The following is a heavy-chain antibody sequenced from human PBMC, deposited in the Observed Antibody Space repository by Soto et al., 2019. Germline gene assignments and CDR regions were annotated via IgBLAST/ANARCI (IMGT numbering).Heavy chain of an antibody. Sequence: ASLKVSCKASGYTFTIYGISWVRQAPGQGLEWMGWISAYNGNTNYAQKLQGRVTMTTDTSTSTAYMELRSLRSDDTAVYYCARGAQRDNWNDDAFDIWGQGTMVTVSS. CDR1: GYTFTIYG. CDR3: ARGAQRDNWNDDAFDI. D-gene: IGHD1-1*01. V-gene: IGHV1-18*01. J-gene: IGHJ3*02. CDR2: ISAYNGNT.